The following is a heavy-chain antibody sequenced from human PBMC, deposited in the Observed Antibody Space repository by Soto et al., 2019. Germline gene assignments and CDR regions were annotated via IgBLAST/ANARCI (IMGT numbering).Heavy chain of an antibody. Sequence: SGPTLVNPTQTLTLTCIFSGFSLRTSGVVVGWIRQPPGKALEWLGFIYWNDDKRYSPSLKSRLTITKDTSKNQVVLTMTNMDPGDKATSYCAKSGSSGWYGWFDPWGQGTLVTVSS. CDR1: GFSLRTSGVV. CDR2: IYWNDDK. V-gene: IGHV2-5*01. CDR3: AKSGSSGWYGWFDP. D-gene: IGHD6-19*01. J-gene: IGHJ5*02.